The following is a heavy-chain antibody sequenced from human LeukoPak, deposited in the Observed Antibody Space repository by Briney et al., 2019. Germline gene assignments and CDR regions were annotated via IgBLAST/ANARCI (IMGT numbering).Heavy chain of an antibody. Sequence: GGSLRLSCAASGFTFSSYAMRWVRQAPGKGLEWVAVISYDGSNKYYADSVKGRFTISRDNSKNTLYLQMNSLRAEDTAVYYCARTRGLAGTGALPTYYYYYGMDVWGQGTTVTVSS. CDR3: ARTRGLAGTGALPTYYYYYGMDV. J-gene: IGHJ6*02. D-gene: IGHD6-13*01. CDR2: ISYDGSNK. V-gene: IGHV3-30-3*01. CDR1: GFTFSSYA.